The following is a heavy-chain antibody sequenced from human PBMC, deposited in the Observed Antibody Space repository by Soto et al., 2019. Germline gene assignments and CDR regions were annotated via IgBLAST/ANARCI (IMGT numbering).Heavy chain of an antibody. Sequence: SETLSLTCSVSCGSISSYYWSWIRQPPGKGLEWIAYIYYSGTSYNPSLKSRVSISLDTSKNQFSLKLSSVTAADTAVYYCARIYDGSGPNSGGYAFDIWGQGTMVTVSS. CDR2: IYYSGT. V-gene: IGHV4-59*01. D-gene: IGHD3-22*01. CDR3: ARIYDGSGPNSGGYAFDI. CDR1: CGSISSYY. J-gene: IGHJ3*02.